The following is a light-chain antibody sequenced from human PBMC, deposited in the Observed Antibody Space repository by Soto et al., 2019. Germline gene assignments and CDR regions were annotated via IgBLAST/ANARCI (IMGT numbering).Light chain of an antibody. CDR1: QSVLYSSNNKNY. CDR3: QQYYDTLPYT. V-gene: IGKV4-1*01. CDR2: WAS. Sequence: DIVMTQSPDSLAVSLGERATINCKSSQSVLYSSNNKNYLAWYQQKPGQPPQLLIYWASTRESGVPDRFSGSGSGTDFTLTISSLQAEDVAVYYCQQYYDTLPYTFGQGTKVEIK. J-gene: IGKJ2*01.